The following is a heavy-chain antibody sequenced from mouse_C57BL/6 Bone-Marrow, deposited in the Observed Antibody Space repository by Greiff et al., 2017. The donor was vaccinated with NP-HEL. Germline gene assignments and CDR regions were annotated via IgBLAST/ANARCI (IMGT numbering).Heavy chain of an antibody. V-gene: IGHV1-69*01. CDR2: IDPSDSYT. CDR3: AIYDGYPYAMDY. CDR1: GYTFTSYW. Sequence: QVQLQQPGAELVMPGASVKLSCKASGYTFTSYWMHWVKQRPGQGLEWIGEIDPSDSYTNYNQKFKGKSTLTVDKSSSTAYMQLSSLTSEDSAVYYWAIYDGYPYAMDYWGQGTSVTVSS. J-gene: IGHJ4*01. D-gene: IGHD2-2*01.